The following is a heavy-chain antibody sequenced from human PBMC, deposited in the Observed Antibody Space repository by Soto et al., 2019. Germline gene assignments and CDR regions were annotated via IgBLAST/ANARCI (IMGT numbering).Heavy chain of an antibody. CDR2: ISSSSYI. CDR1: GFTFSSYS. V-gene: IGHV3-21*01. Sequence: GGSLRLSCAASGFTFSSYSMNWVRQAPGKGLEWVSSISSSSYIYYADSVKGRFTISRDNAKNSLYLQMNSLRAEDTAVYYCAREGGTYCGGDCYWYFDLWGRGTLVTVSS. CDR3: AREGGTYCGGDCYWYFDL. D-gene: IGHD2-21*02. J-gene: IGHJ2*01.